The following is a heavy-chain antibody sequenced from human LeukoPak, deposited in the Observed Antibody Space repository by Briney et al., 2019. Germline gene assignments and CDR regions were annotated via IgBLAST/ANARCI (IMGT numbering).Heavy chain of an antibody. CDR3: AKAHYVFWSGYLFDY. CDR1: GFTFSSYG. D-gene: IGHD3-3*01. CDR2: IRYDGSNK. Sequence: PGGSLRLSCAASGFTFSSYGMHWVRQAPGKGLEWVAFIRYDGSNKYYADSVKGRFTISRDNSKNTLYLQMNSLRAEDTAVYYCAKAHYVFWSGYLFDYWGQGTLVTVSP. V-gene: IGHV3-30*02. J-gene: IGHJ4*02.